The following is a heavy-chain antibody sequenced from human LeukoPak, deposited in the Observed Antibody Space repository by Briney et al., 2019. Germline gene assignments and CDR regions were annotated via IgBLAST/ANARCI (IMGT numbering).Heavy chain of an antibody. Sequence: SETLSLTCAVYGGSFSGYYWSWIRQPPGKGLEWIGEINHSGSTNYNPSLKSRVTISVDTSKNQFSLKLSSVTAADTAVYYCARETDYYDSSGYAGWFDPWGQGTLVTVSS. CDR2: INHSGST. CDR1: GGSFSGYY. J-gene: IGHJ5*02. V-gene: IGHV4-34*01. CDR3: ARETDYYDSSGYAGWFDP. D-gene: IGHD3-22*01.